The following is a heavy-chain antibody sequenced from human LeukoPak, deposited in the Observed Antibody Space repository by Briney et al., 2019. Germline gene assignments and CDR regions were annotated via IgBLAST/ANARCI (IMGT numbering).Heavy chain of an antibody. D-gene: IGHD3-10*01. CDR2: ISGSGGST. J-gene: IGHJ6*02. CDR3: AKADYYGSGSYYRYYYYYGMDV. V-gene: IGHV3-23*01. CDR1: GFTFSSYA. Sequence: GALRLSCAASGFTFSSYAMSWVRQAPGKGLEWVSAISGSGGSTYYADSVKGRFTISRDNSKNTLYLQMNSLRAEDTAVYYCAKADYYGSGSYYRYYYYYGMDVWGQGTTVTVSS.